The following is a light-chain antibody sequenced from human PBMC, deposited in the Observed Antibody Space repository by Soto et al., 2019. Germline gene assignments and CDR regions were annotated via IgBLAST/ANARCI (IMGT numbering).Light chain of an antibody. Sequence: QSVLTQPPSVSGAPGQRVTISCTASSSNIGAGYDVHWYQQLPGTAPKLLIHGNTNRPSGVPDRFSGSKSGTSASLAITGLQAEDEADYYCKSYDSSLSAWVFGGGTKLTVL. CDR1: SSNIGAGYD. V-gene: IGLV1-40*01. CDR2: GNT. CDR3: KSYDSSLSAWV. J-gene: IGLJ3*02.